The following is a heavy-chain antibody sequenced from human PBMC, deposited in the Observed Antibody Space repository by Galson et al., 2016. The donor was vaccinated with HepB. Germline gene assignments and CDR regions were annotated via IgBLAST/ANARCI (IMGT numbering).Heavy chain of an antibody. CDR2: MYYSGGS. Sequence: LSLTCTVSGGSMSSYYWTWIRQPPGKGLEWIGYMYYSGGSNYNPSLKSRVTISVDTSKNQFSLKLTSVTAADTAVYYCARGLGINYYDSSGYVYWGQGTLVTVSS. CDR1: GGSMSSYY. CDR3: ARGLGINYYDSSGYVY. D-gene: IGHD3-22*01. J-gene: IGHJ4*02. V-gene: IGHV4-59*01.